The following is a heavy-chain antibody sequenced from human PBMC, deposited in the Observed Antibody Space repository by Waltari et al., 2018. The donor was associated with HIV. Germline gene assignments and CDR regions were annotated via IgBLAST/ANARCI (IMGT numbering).Heavy chain of an antibody. D-gene: IGHD3-10*01. J-gene: IGHJ6*02. CDR2: KWYDGSNK. Sequence: QVQLVESGGGVVQPGRSLRLSCAASGFTFSSYGMHWVRPAPGKGLAWVAVKWYDGSNKYYADAVKGRFTISRDNSKNTLYLQMNSLRAENTAVYYCARDIGYGSGSYFHYYYYGMDVWGQGTTVTVSS. CDR1: GFTFSSYG. V-gene: IGHV3-33*01. CDR3: ARDIGYGSGSYFHYYYYGMDV.